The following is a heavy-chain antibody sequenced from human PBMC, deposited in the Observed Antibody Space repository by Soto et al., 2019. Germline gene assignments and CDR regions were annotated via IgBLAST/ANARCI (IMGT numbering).Heavy chain of an antibody. V-gene: IGHV4-39*01. CDR3: ARQNVDYSINWFDP. CDR1: GGSISSSSYY. D-gene: IGHD4-4*01. Sequence: SETLSLTCTVSGGSISSSSYYWGWIRQPPGKGLEWIGSIYYSGSTYYNPSLKSRVTISVDTSKNQFSLKLSSVTAADTAVYYCARQNVDYSINWFDPWGQGTLVTVSS. CDR2: IYYSGST. J-gene: IGHJ5*02.